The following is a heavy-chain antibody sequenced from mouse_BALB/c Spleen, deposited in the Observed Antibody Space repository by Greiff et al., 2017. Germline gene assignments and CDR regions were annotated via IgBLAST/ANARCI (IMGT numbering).Heavy chain of an antibody. CDR1: WFSLTSYG. V-gene: IGHV2-9*02. CDR2: IWAGGST. J-gene: IGHJ3*01. Sequence: QVQLKQSGPGLVAPSQSLSITCTVSWFSLTSYGVHWVRQPPGKGLEWLGVIWAGGSTNYNSALMSRLSISKDNSKSQVFLKMNSLQTDDTAMYYCARDGYSFAYWGQGTLVTVSA. D-gene: IGHD2-3*01. CDR3: ARDGYSFAY.